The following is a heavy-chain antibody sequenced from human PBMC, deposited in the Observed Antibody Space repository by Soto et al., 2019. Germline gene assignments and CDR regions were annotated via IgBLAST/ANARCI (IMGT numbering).Heavy chain of an antibody. CDR3: ARMTALRLGELSTLTVWAPETDYGMDV. CDR2: IRPSNGNT. Sequence: VSVKVSSKASGYPFTSYGISLVRQAPGQGLEWTGWIRPSNGNTNYAQKLQGRVTMTTGTSTSTAYMELRSLRSDDTAVYYCARMTALRLGELSTLTVWAPETDYGMDVWGQGTTVTVSS. D-gene: IGHD3-16*02. J-gene: IGHJ6*02. V-gene: IGHV1-18*04. CDR1: GYPFTSYG.